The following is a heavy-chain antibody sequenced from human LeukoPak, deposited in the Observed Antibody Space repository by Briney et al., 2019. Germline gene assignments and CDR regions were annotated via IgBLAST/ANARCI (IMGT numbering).Heavy chain of an antibody. CDR1: GYTFTSYG. D-gene: IGHD3-3*01. CDR3: ARDRVYNFWSGYYNNGFDV. V-gene: IGHV1-18*01. CDR2: ISAYNGNT. J-gene: IGHJ3*01. Sequence: VASVKVSCKASGYTFTSYGISWVRQAPGQGLEWMGWISAYNGNTNYAQKLQGRVTMTTDTSTSTAYMELRSLRSDDTAVYYCARDRVYNFWSGYYNNGFDVWGQGTKVTVSS.